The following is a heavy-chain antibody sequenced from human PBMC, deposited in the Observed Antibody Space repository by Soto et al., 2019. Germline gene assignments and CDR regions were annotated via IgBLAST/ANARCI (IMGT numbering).Heavy chain of an antibody. V-gene: IGHV3-21*01. CDR2: ISSRSRSI. D-gene: IGHD6-19*01. J-gene: IGHJ4*02. CDR1: GFTFSSYS. CDR3: ARDRLARGIPVAGRIDY. Sequence: GGSLRLSCAASGFTFSSYSMHWVRQAPGKGLEWVSSISSRSRSIYYADSQKGRFTISRDNTKNSLYLQMNNLRAEDTAVYYCARDRLARGIPVAGRIDYWGQGALVTVSS.